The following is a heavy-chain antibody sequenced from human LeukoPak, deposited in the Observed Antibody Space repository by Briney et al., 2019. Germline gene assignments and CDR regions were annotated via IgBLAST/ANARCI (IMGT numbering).Heavy chain of an antibody. J-gene: IGHJ3*02. CDR1: GDSISGDH. Sequence: SETLSLTCTVSGDSISGDHWNWIRQPPGKALEWIGYIYYSGNTNYNPSLKSRVTISVDTSKNQFSLKLNSVTAADTAVYYCARRNDFGIWGQGTMVTVSS. CDR2: IYYSGNT. CDR3: ARRNDFGI. V-gene: IGHV4-59*08.